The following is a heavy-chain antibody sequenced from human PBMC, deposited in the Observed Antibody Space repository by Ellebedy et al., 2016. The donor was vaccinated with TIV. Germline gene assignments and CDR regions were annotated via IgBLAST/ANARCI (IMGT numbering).Heavy chain of an antibody. CDR3: AKDRIGNYNFDL. J-gene: IGHJ5*02. CDR1: GFTFSDYF. CDR2: IDGVGGAR. V-gene: IGHV3-11*04. Sequence: GESLKISCTASGFTFSDYFMSWIRQAPGKGLDWVSYIDGVGGARYYADSVRGRFSISRDNTKNSLTLEMNDLRVDDTAVYYCAKDRIGNYNFDLWGQGTLVSVSS. D-gene: IGHD1-7*01.